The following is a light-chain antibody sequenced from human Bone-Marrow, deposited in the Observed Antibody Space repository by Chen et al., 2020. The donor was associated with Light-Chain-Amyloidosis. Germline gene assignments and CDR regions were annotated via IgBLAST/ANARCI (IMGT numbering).Light chain of an antibody. CDR3: QSADSSDTYVI. CDR1: TFPMQY. Sequence: SLDLTQPPALSVSPGQTARITCSGDTFPMQYTYWYQRKPGQAPQLVIYKDSQRPSGIPERFSGSSSGTIVTLTISGVQAEDEADYYCQSADSSDTYVIFGGGTKLTVL. CDR2: KDS. V-gene: IGLV3-25*03. J-gene: IGLJ2*01.